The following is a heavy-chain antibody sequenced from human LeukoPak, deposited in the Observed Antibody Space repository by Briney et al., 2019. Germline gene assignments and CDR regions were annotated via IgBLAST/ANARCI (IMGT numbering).Heavy chain of an antibody. D-gene: IGHD5-24*01. Sequence: SSETLSLTCTVSGGSISSYYWSWIRQPPGKGLEWIGYIYYSGSTNYNPSLKSRVTISVDTSKNRFSLKLSSVTAADTAVYYCAREWYGYNDYWGQGTLVTVSS. CDR3: AREWYGYNDY. CDR2: IYYSGST. V-gene: IGHV4-59*01. J-gene: IGHJ4*02. CDR1: GGSISSYY.